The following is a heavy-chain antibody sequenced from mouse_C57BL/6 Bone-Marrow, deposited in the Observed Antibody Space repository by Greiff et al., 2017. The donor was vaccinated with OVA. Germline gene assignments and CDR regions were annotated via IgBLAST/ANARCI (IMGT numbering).Heavy chain of an antibody. Sequence: VKLMESGAELARPGASVKLSCKASGYTFTSYGISWVKQRTGQGLEWIGEIYPRSGNTYYNETFKGKATLTADKSSITAYMELRSMTSDDSAVYFCARPSITTVVAPFAYWGQGTLVTVSA. V-gene: IGHV1-81*01. D-gene: IGHD1-1*01. CDR2: IYPRSGNT. CDR3: ARPSITTVVAPFAY. J-gene: IGHJ3*01. CDR1: GYTFTSYG.